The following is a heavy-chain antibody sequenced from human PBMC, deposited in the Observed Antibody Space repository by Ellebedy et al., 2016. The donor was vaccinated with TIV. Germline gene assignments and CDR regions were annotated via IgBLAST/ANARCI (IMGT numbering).Heavy chain of an antibody. CDR1: NGSISNYY. CDR3: ARDLGLALRAMDV. Sequence: MPSETLSLTCSLSNGSISNYYWSWIRQPPGKGLEWIGYIYNTGRTKYNPSLESRVTISVDASKNQVSLKLQSVIAADTAVYYCARDLGLALRAMDVWGQGTSVAVSS. J-gene: IGHJ6*02. V-gene: IGHV4-59*01. D-gene: IGHD6-19*01. CDR2: IYNTGRT.